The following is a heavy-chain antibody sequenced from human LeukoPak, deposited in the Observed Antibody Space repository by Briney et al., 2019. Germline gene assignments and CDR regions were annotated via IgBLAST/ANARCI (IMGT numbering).Heavy chain of an antibody. CDR3: AKDARRTFGLSSGLYRGSYYFDY. CDR1: EFTFGDFA. J-gene: IGHJ4*02. V-gene: IGHV3-21*01. CDR2: ISSSDSYI. D-gene: IGHD6-19*01. Sequence: GGSLRLSCTASEFTFGDFAISWVRQAPGKGLEWVSSISSSDSYIYYADSVKGRFTISRDNAKNSLFLQMNSLRAEDTAVYYCAKDARRTFGLSSGLYRGSYYFDYWGQGTLVTVSS.